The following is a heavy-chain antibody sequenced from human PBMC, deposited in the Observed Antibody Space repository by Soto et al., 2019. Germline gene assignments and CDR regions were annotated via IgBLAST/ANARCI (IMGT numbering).Heavy chain of an antibody. J-gene: IGHJ4*02. CDR1: GGSISSYY. V-gene: IGHV4-59*01. CDR3: ATRPIDSFAFDY. Sequence: SETLSLTCTVSGGSISSYYWSWIRQPPGKGLEWIGYIYYSGSTNYNPSLKSRVTISVDTSKNQFSLKLSSVTAADTAVYYCATRPIDSFAFDYWGQGTLVTVSS. D-gene: IGHD2-21*01. CDR2: IYYSGST.